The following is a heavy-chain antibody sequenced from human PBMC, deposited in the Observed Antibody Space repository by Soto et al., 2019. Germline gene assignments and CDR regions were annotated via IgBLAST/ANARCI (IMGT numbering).Heavy chain of an antibody. D-gene: IGHD1-26*01. CDR3: ARDGTPGDYGMDV. CDR1: GGSVSSGSYY. V-gene: IGHV4-61*01. CDR2: IYYSGST. J-gene: IGHJ6*02. Sequence: PSETLSLTCTVSGGSVSSGSYYWSWIRQPPGKGLEWIGYIYYSGSTNYNPSLKSRVTISVDTSKNQFSLKLSSVTAADTAVYYCARDGTPGDYGMDVWGQGTTVTVSS.